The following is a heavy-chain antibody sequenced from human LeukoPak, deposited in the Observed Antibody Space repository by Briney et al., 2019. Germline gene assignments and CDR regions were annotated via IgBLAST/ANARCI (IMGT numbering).Heavy chain of an antibody. D-gene: IGHD5-18*01. Sequence: GGSLRLSCAASGFTFDDYGMSWVRQAPGKGLEWVGFIRNDGSSEYYADSVKGRFTISRDNSKNTMFLQMNSLRVEDTAIYYCARYSYGPFDYWGQGTPVTVSS. CDR3: ARYSYGPFDY. J-gene: IGHJ4*02. V-gene: IGHV3-30*02. CDR2: IRNDGSSE. CDR1: GFTFDDYG.